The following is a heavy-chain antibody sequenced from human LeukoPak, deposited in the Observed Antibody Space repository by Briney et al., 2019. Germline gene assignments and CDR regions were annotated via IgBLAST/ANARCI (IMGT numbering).Heavy chain of an antibody. V-gene: IGHV3-33*06. CDR3: AKSGHDYGEYRKYNWFDP. D-gene: IGHD4-17*01. CDR2: IWFDGSNK. J-gene: IGHJ5*02. CDR1: PGYGFTSHW. Sequence: VGALRLSCVTSPGYGFTSHWTNWVRHAPGRGLEWVAVIWFDGSNKYYADSVKGRFPISRDNSKNTLYLQMNSLRADDTAVYYSAKSGHDYGEYRKYNWFDPWGQGTLVTVSS.